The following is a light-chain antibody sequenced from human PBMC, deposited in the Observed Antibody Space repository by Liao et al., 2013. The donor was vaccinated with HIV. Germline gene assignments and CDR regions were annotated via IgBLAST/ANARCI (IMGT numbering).Light chain of an antibody. CDR2: YDS. V-gene: IGLV3-21*01. Sequence: SYELTQPPSVSVAPGKTARITCGGKQNWSKSVHWYQQKPGQAPVLVIYYDSDRPSGIPERFSGSNSGNTATLTISGTQAVDEADYYCQAWDSSTVGYFGGGTEADRP. CDR3: QAWDSSTVGY. CDR1: NWSKS. J-gene: IGLJ2*01.